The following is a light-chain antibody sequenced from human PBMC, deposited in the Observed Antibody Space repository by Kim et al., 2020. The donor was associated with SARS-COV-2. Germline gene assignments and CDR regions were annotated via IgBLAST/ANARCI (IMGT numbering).Light chain of an antibody. CDR3: QVWDSSAWV. CDR2: RDS. Sequence: SYELTQPLSVSVALGQTARITCGGNNIGSKNVHWYQLKPGQAPVLVIYRDSNRPSGIPERFSGSNSGNTATLTISRAQAGDEADYYCQVWDSSAWVFGGGTQLTVL. J-gene: IGLJ3*02. V-gene: IGLV3-9*01. CDR1: NIGSKN.